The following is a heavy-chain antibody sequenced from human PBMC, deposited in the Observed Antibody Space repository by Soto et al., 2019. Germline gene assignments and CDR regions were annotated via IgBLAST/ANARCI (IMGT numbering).Heavy chain of an antibody. D-gene: IGHD6-13*01. Sequence: QVTLKESGPVLVKPTETLTLTCTVSGFSLSNARMGVSWIRQPPGKALEWLAHIFSNDEKSYSTSLKSRLTISKDTSKSQVVLTMTNMDPVDTATYYCARMRGAAAGSKYYFDYWGQGTLVTVSS. CDR2: IFSNDEK. CDR1: GFSLSNARMG. CDR3: ARMRGAAAGSKYYFDY. J-gene: IGHJ4*02. V-gene: IGHV2-26*01.